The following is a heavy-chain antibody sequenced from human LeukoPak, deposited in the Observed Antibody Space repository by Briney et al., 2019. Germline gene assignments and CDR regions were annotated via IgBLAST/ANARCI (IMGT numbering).Heavy chain of an antibody. V-gene: IGHV3-11*04. J-gene: IGHJ6*03. CDR2: VKGTGLTT. CDR3: ARAGELRYMDV. CDR1: GFTFSDYY. Sequence: GGSLRLSCAASGFTFSDYYMSWIRQAPGKGLEWVSTVKGTGLTTYYADSVKGRFTISRDNAKNSLFLQMSSLRADDTALYYCARAGELRYMDVWGKGTAVTVSS. D-gene: IGHD3-16*01.